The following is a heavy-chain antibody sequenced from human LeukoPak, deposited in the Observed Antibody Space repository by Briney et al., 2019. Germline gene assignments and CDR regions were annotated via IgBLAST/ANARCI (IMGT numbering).Heavy chain of an antibody. J-gene: IGHJ5*02. CDR1: GGSISSSNW. CDR2: IYHSGST. CDR3: ARVGNPLVTVFAWFDP. Sequence: RTSGTLSLTCAVSGGSISSSNWWSWVRQPPGKGLEWIGEIYHSGSTNYNPSLKSRVTISVDKSKNQFSLKLSSVTAADTAVYCCARVGNPLVTVFAWFDPWGQGTLVTVSS. D-gene: IGHD3-3*01. V-gene: IGHV4-4*01.